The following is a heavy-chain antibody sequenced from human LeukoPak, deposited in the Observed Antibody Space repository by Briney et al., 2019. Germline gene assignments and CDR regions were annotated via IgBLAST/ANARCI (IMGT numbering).Heavy chain of an antibody. Sequence: SGGSLRLSCAASGFTFSSYAMHWVRQAPGKGLEWVAVISYDGSNKYYADSVKGRFTISRDNSKNTLYLQMNSLRAEDTAVYYCARGGYYSGFPDYWGQGTLVTVSS. CDR3: ARGGYYSGFPDY. V-gene: IGHV3-30*01. CDR2: ISYDGSNK. J-gene: IGHJ4*02. CDR1: GFTFSSYA. D-gene: IGHD2-21*01.